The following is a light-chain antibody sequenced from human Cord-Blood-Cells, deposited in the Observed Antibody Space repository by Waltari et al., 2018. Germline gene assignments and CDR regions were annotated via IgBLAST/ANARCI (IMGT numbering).Light chain of an antibody. Sequence: EIVLTQSPATLSLSPGERATLSCRASQSVSSYLAWYQQKPGQAPRLLIYDAYNRATGIPARFSGSGSGTDFTLTISSLEPEDFAVYYCQQRSNWLTFGQGTKVEIK. CDR2: DAY. CDR1: QSVSSY. J-gene: IGKJ1*01. CDR3: QQRSNWLT. V-gene: IGKV3-11*01.